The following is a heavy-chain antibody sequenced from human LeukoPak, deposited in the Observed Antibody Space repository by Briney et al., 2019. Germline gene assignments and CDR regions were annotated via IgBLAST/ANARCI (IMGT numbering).Heavy chain of an antibody. CDR2: IYYSGST. CDR1: GGSISSYY. Sequence: PSETLSLTCTVSGGSISSYYWGWIRQPPGKGLEWIGSIYYSGSTYYNPSLKSRVTISVDTSKNQFSLKLSSVTAADTAVYYCARVPRGIFLAADNWGQGTLVTVSS. CDR3: ARVPRGIFLAADN. D-gene: IGHD3-3*01. J-gene: IGHJ4*02. V-gene: IGHV4-39*01.